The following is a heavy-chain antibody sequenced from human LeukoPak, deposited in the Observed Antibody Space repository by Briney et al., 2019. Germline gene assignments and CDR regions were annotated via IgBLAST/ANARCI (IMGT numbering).Heavy chain of an antibody. J-gene: IGHJ4*02. Sequence: GGSLRLSCAASGFTFSSYWMHWVRQGPGKGLVWVSRIKSDGRSTIYADSVKGRFTISRDNAKNTLYLQMNSLRAEDTAVYYCARENNWYIDYWGQGTLVTVSS. CDR2: IKSDGRST. CDR3: ARENNWYIDY. D-gene: IGHD1-1*01. V-gene: IGHV3-74*01. CDR1: GFTFSSYW.